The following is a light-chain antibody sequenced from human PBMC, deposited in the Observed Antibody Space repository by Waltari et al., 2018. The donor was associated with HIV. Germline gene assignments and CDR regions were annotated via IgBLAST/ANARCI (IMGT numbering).Light chain of an antibody. J-gene: IGLJ2*01. CDR3: ETWDSSLSAGV. CDR2: ETN. CDR1: SSNIGNNY. Sequence: QSVLTQPPSVSAAPGQKVIISCSGSSSNIGNNYVSWYQHHPGTAPKLLSYETNKRPSGIPDRFSGSKSGTSATLGITGLQTGDEADYYCETWDSSLSAGVFGGGTKLTVL. V-gene: IGLV1-51*02.